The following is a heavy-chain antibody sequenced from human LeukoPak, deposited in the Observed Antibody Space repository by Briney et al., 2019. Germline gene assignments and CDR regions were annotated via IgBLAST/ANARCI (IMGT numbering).Heavy chain of an antibody. D-gene: IGHD1-26*01. CDR3: ASSVALWEPTSN. V-gene: IGHV3-64*01. CDR2: ISSNGGST. Sequence: PGGSLRLSCAASGFTLSSYAMHWVRQAPGKGLEYVSAISSNGGSTYYANSVKGRFTISRDNSKNTLYLQMGSLRAEDMAVYYCASSVALWEPTSNWGQGTLVTVSS. J-gene: IGHJ4*02. CDR1: GFTLSSYA.